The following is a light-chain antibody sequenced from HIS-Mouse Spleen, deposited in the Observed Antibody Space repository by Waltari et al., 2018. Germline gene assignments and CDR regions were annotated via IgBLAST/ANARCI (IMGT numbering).Light chain of an antibody. Sequence: QSVLTQPPSASGTPGQRVTISCSGSSSNLGRHYVYLYQQLPGTAPKLLIYRNNQRPSGVPDRFSGSKSGTSASLAISGLRSEDEADYYCAVWDDSLSGPVFGGGTKLTVL. CDR1: SSNLGRHY. J-gene: IGLJ3*02. V-gene: IGLV1-47*01. CDR3: AVWDDSLSGPV. CDR2: RNN.